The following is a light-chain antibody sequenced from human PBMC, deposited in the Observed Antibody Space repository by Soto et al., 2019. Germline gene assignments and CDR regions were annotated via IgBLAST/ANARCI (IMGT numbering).Light chain of an antibody. CDR1: ETVATN. CDR3: QQYGSSPPKT. J-gene: IGKJ1*01. V-gene: IGKV3-20*01. CDR2: GAS. Sequence: TQSPATLSVSPGERATLSCWASETVATNLAWYQQKPGQAPRLLIYGASSRATGIPDRFSGSGSGTDFTLTISRLEPEDFAVYYCQQYGSSPPKTFGQGTKVDNK.